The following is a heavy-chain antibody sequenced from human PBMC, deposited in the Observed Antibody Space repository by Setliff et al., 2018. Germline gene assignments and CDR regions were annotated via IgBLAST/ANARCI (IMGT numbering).Heavy chain of an antibody. CDR2: INPAGSEK. CDR1: GFTFSGYW. V-gene: IGHV3-7*03. Sequence: GGSLRLSCAASGFTFSGYWMTWVRQAPGKGLEWVAAINPAGSEKYYVNYLKGRFTISRDNAKNSLYLQMTSLRAEDTAIYYCARTTGYRLEGDFDYWGQGTLVTVSS. J-gene: IGHJ4*02. D-gene: IGHD3-16*01. CDR3: ARTTGYRLEGDFDY.